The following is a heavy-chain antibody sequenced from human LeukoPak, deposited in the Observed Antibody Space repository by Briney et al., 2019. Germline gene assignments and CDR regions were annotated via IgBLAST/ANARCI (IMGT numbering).Heavy chain of an antibody. V-gene: IGHV3-74*01. Sequence: GGSLRLSCAASGFTFRSNWMHWVRQAPGKGLVWVSRINTDGSITTYADSVKGRFTISRDNAKNTLFLQMNSLRVEDTAVYYCASGDLYCSGGTCYHYFDYWGQGTLVTVSS. CDR1: GFTFRSNW. CDR3: ASGDLYCSGGTCYHYFDY. D-gene: IGHD2-15*01. CDR2: INTDGSIT. J-gene: IGHJ4*02.